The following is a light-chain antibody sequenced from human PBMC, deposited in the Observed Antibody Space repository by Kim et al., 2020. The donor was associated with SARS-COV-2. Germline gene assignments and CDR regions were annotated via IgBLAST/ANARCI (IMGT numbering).Light chain of an antibody. J-gene: IGKJ1*01. CDR1: QSISSR. V-gene: IGKV1-5*01. Sequence: DIQMTQSPSTLSASVGDRVTITCRASQSISSRLAWYQQKPGKAPKLLIYDASSLESGVPSRFSGSGSGTEFTLTISSLQPDDFAIYYCQQYNSYWTFGQGTKVDIK. CDR3: QQYNSYWT. CDR2: DAS.